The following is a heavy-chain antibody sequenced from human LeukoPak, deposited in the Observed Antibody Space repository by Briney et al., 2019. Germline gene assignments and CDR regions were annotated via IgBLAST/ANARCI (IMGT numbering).Heavy chain of an antibody. CDR1: GFTFSDCA. CDR2: ISKDGVKK. D-gene: IGHD4/OR15-4a*01. J-gene: IGHJ4*02. Sequence: PGGSLRLSCAASGFTFSDCAIHWVRQAPGRGLEWVAVISKDGVKKTFADSVKGRFTLSRDNSKNTLYLQMNSLRAEDTAVYYCTRNDYGEYYFDYWGQGTLVTVSS. CDR3: TRNDYGEYYFDY. V-gene: IGHV3-30-3*01.